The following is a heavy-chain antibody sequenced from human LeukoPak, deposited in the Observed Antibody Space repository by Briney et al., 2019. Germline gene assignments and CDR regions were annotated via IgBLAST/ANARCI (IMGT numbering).Heavy chain of an antibody. V-gene: IGHV3-74*03. CDR3: VQDWAWGAFGY. J-gene: IGHJ4*02. CDR2: LNGDLTNT. D-gene: IGHD7-27*01. Sequence: GGSLRLSCAASGFTFTVYWMDWVRQVAGRGLVWVSRLNGDLTNTTYADSVKGRFTIYRDNSKNTVYLQMNSLGAEDTAVYYCVQDWAWGAFGYWGQGTLVTVSS. CDR1: GFTFTVYW.